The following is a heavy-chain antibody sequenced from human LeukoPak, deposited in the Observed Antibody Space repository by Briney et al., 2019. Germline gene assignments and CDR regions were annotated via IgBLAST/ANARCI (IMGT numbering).Heavy chain of an antibody. J-gene: IGHJ4*02. CDR3: AKLATKFYPVDY. D-gene: IGHD1-26*01. V-gene: IGHV3-74*01. Sequence: GGSLRLSCAASGFTFSSYWMHWVRQAPGKGLVWVSRINSDGSSTSYADSVKGRFTISRDNAKNTLYLQMNSLRAEDTAVYYCAKLATKFYPVDYWGQGTLVTVSS. CDR1: GFTFSSYW. CDR2: INSDGSST.